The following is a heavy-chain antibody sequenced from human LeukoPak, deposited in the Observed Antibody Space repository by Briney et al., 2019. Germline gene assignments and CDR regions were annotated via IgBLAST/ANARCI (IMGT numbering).Heavy chain of an antibody. CDR3: ARLSVIAADGTHYFDY. D-gene: IGHD6-13*01. V-gene: IGHV5-51*01. J-gene: IGHJ4*02. Sequence: EESLKISCKGSGYSFTNYWIGWVRQMPGKGLEWMGIIYPGDSDSRNSPSFQAQVSISADKSINTAYLQWSSLKASDTAMYYCARLSVIAADGTHYFDYWGQGTLVTVSS. CDR2: IYPGDSDS. CDR1: GYSFTNYW.